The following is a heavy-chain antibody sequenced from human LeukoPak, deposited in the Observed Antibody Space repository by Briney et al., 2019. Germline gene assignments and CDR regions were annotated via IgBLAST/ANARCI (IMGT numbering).Heavy chain of an antibody. J-gene: IGHJ4*02. D-gene: IGHD3-22*01. V-gene: IGHV1-8*01. CDR1: GYTFTSYD. Sequence: ASVKVSCKASGYTFTSYDINWVRQATGQGLEWMGWMYLNSGNTGYAQKFRGRVTMTRNTSISTAYMELSSLRSEDTAVYYCARGSKDYYDSSGYYYYWGQGTLVTVSS. CDR2: MYLNSGNT. CDR3: ARGSKDYYDSSGYYYY.